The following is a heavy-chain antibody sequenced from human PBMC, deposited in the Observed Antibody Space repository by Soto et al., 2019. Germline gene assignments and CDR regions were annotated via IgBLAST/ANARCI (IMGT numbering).Heavy chain of an antibody. V-gene: IGHV1-69*13. CDR1: GGTFSSYA. CDR2: IIPIFGTA. CDR3: ARDRVVVVVAATEYYYGMAV. D-gene: IGHD2-15*01. J-gene: IGHJ6*02. Sequence: SVKVSRKASGGTFSSYAISWVRQAPGQGLEWMGGIIPIFGTANYAQKFQGRVTSTADESTSTAYMELSSLRSEDTAVYYCARDRVVVVVAATEYYYGMAVWGQGTTVPAP.